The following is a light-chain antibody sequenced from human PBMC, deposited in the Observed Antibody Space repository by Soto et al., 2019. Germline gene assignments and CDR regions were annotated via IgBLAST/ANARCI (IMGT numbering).Light chain of an antibody. J-gene: IGKJ1*01. CDR1: QSVSSN. Sequence: DIVLTQSPGTLSLSPGERATLSCSASQSVSSNLAWYQHKPGQAPRLLIYGASTRATGIPARFSGSGSGTEFTLTISSLQSEDFAVYYCQQYNNWPRTFGQGTKVDI. CDR2: GAS. V-gene: IGKV3-15*01. CDR3: QQYNNWPRT.